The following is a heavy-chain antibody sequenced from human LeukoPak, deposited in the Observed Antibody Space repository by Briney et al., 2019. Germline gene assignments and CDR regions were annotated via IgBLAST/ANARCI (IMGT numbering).Heavy chain of an antibody. CDR1: GGSISSSSYY. J-gene: IGHJ5*02. V-gene: IGHV4-39*01. CDR2: CCDSGSS. D-gene: IGHD3-9*01. CDR3: ASLDSQFYDLLTGYYRWWFDP. Sequence: SETLSLTCTVSGGSISSSSYYWGWIRQPPGKGLEWIGSCCDSGSSYYNPSLKSRVTISVDTSKSQFSLKLSSVTAADTAVYYCASLDSQFYDLLTGYYRWWFDPWGQGTLVTVSS.